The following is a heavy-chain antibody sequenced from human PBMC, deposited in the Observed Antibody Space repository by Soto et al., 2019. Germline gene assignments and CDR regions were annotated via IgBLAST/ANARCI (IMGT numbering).Heavy chain of an antibody. CDR3: ARSPYSVSYLAYFDY. V-gene: IGHV3-30*03. CDR2: ISYDGSNK. D-gene: IGHD1-26*01. Sequence: QVQLVESGGGVVQPGRSLRLSCAASGFTFSSYGMHWVRQAPGKGLEWVAVISYDGSNKHYADSVKGRFTISRDNPKHTLYLQMNSLRAEDTAVYYCARSPYSVSYLAYFDYWGQGTLVTVTS. J-gene: IGHJ4*02. CDR1: GFTFSSYG.